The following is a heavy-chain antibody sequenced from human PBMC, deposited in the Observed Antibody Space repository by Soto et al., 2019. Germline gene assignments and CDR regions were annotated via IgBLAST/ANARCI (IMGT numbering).Heavy chain of an antibody. CDR1: GGSISSGYYY. Sequence: QVQLQESGPGLVKPSQTLSLTCTVSGGSISSGYYYWSWLRQPPGKGLEWSGYTYYSGSDYYNPSLKSGVTISVDTFKNQFSLRLSSVNSAVTAVYYCARVISRGFYSSSWCFDPWCQGTLVTVSS. CDR2: TYYSGSD. D-gene: IGHD6-6*01. V-gene: IGHV4-30-4*01. CDR3: ARVISRGFYSSSWCFDP. J-gene: IGHJ5*02.